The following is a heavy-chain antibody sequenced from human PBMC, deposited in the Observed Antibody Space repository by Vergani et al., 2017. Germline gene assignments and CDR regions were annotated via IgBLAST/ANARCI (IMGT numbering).Heavy chain of an antibody. D-gene: IGHD3-22*01. Sequence: QLQLQESGPGLVKPSETLSLTCTVSGGSISSSSYYWGWIRQPPGKGLEWIGSIYYSGSTYYNPSLKSRVTISVDTSKNQFSRKLSSVTAADTAVYYCARDTAFFDSSGYSNWFDPWGQGTLVTVSS. CDR1: GGSISSSSYY. CDR3: ARDTAFFDSSGYSNWFDP. CDR2: IYYSGST. J-gene: IGHJ5*02. V-gene: IGHV4-39*07.